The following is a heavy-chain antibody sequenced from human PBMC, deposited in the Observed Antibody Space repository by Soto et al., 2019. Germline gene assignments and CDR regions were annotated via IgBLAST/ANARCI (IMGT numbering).Heavy chain of an antibody. CDR2: ISAHNGNT. CDR3: ARGRYGDY. D-gene: IGHD1-1*01. CDR1: GYTFTSYG. V-gene: IGHV1-18*01. Sequence: QVHLVQSGAEVKKPGASVKVSCKGSGYTFTSYGITWVRQAPGQGLEWMGWISAHNGNTDYAKRHHGRVTVTRDTSTSTAYVELRSLRSDDTAVYYCARGRYGDYWGQGALVTVSS. J-gene: IGHJ4*02.